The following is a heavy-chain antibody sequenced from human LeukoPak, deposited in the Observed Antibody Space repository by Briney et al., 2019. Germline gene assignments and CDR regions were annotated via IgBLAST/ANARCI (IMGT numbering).Heavy chain of an antibody. Sequence: GGSLRLSCAASGFTFSSYAMSWVRQAPGKGPEWVSAISGSGGSTYYADSVKGRFTISRDNSENTLYLQMNSLRAEDTAVYYCAKDLYYYDSSGYSKPSAFDIWGQGTMVTVSS. CDR1: GFTFSSYA. J-gene: IGHJ3*02. V-gene: IGHV3-23*01. D-gene: IGHD3-22*01. CDR2: ISGSGGST. CDR3: AKDLYYYDSSGYSKPSAFDI.